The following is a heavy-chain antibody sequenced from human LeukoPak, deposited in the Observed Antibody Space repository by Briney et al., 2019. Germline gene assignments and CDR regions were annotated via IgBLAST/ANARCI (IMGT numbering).Heavy chain of an antibody. CDR1: GYTFTAYY. CDR2: INPNSGGS. D-gene: IGHD2-2*01. CDR3: ARGIDIVVVPAAMGWFDP. J-gene: IGHJ5*02. Sequence: ASVKVSCKASGYTFTAYYVHWVRQAPGQGLEWMGRINPNSGGSNYAQKFQGRVTMTRDTSISTAYMELSRLRSDDTAVYYCARGIDIVVVPAAMGWFDPWGQGTLVTVSS. V-gene: IGHV1-2*06.